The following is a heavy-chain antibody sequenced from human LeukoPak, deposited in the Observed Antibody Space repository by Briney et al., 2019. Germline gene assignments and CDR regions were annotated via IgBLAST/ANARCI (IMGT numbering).Heavy chain of an antibody. V-gene: IGHV3-21*01. Sequence: GGSLRLSCAASGFTFSSYSMNWVRQAPGKGLEWVSSISSSSSYIYYADSVKGRFTISRDNAKNSLYLRMNSLRAEDTAVYYCARYFCSGGSCYIYYYYGMDVWGQGTTVTVSS. CDR2: ISSSSSYI. CDR1: GFTFSSYS. D-gene: IGHD2-15*01. J-gene: IGHJ6*02. CDR3: ARYFCSGGSCYIYYYYGMDV.